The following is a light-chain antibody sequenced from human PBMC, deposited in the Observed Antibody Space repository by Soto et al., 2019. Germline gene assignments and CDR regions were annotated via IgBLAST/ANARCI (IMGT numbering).Light chain of an antibody. CDR1: QSISDW. V-gene: IGKV1-5*01. Sequence: DIQMTQSPSTLSASVVDRVTITFRASQSISDWLAWFQLKPGKAPKLLIYDASSLESGVPSRFSGSGSGTEFTLTISSLQPDDFATYYCQQYNNYSTFGQGTKVDIK. CDR3: QQYNNYST. CDR2: DAS. J-gene: IGKJ1*01.